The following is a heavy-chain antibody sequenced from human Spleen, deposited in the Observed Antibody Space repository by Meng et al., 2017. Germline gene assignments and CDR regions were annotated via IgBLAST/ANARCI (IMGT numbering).Heavy chain of an antibody. V-gene: IGHV1-69*05. CDR2: INAVFGTT. CDR3: AKGTGISWVYLDY. CDR1: GGIFSNYV. D-gene: IGHD1-14*01. Sequence: SVKVSCKALGGIFSNYVIGWVRQAPGQGLEWMGGINAVFGTTNYAQKFQGRVTITTDESTSTVYMELTRLTSEDTAVYYCAKGTGISWVYLDYWGQGTLVTVSS. J-gene: IGHJ4*02.